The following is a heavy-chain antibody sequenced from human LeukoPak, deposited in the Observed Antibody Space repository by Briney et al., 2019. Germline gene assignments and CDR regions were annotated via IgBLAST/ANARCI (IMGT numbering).Heavy chain of an antibody. D-gene: IGHD2-15*01. Sequence: GGSLRLSCAASRSTFSSYSMNWVRQAPGKGLEWVSYISSSSSTIYYADSVKGRFTISRDNSKNTLYLQMNSLRAEDSAVYYCAAQPCSGGRCYLDYWGQGTLVTVSS. CDR3: AAQPCSGGRCYLDY. CDR2: ISSSSSTI. CDR1: RSTFSSYS. J-gene: IGHJ4*02. V-gene: IGHV3-48*01.